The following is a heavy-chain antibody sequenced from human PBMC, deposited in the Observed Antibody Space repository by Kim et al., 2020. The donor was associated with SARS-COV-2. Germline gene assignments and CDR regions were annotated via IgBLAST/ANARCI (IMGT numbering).Heavy chain of an antibody. D-gene: IGHD4-17*01. CDR3: ARDRSATVTFSDAFDI. V-gene: IGHV4-30-2*05. J-gene: IGHJ3*02. Sequence: PSLKSTVTKSVDTSKNQFSLKLSSVTAADTAVYYCARDRSATVTFSDAFDIWGQGTMVTVSS.